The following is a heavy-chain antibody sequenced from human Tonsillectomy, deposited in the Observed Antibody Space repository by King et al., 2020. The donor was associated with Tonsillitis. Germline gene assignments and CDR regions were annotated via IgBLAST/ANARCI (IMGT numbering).Heavy chain of an antibody. J-gene: IGHJ6*02. CDR3: ARDHYYDGTGYYYYYYGMDV. Sequence: VQLVESGGGLVKPGGSLRLSCAASGFTFSSYSMNWVRQAPGKGLEWVSSISSSSSYIYYADSVKGRFTISRDNAENSLYLQMNSLRAEDTAVYYCARDHYYDGTGYYYYYYGMDVWGQGTTVTVSS. CDR1: GFTFSSYS. D-gene: IGHD3-22*01. CDR2: ISSSSSYI. V-gene: IGHV3-21*01.